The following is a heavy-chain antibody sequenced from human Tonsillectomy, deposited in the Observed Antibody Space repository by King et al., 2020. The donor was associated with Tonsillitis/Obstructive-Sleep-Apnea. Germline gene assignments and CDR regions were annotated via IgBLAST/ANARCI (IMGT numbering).Heavy chain of an antibody. J-gene: IGHJ6*03. V-gene: IGHV3-33*01. CDR2: IWYDGSNK. D-gene: IGHD2-2*01. Sequence: VQLVESGGGVVQPGRSLRLSCAASGFTFSSYGMHWVRQAPGKGLEWVAVIWYDGSNKYYADSGKGRFTISRDNSKNTLYLQRNSLRAEDTAVYYCARDRYCSSTSCYSLYYYYYYMDVWGKGTTVTVSS. CDR3: ARDRYCSSTSCYSLYYYYYYMDV. CDR1: GFTFSSYG.